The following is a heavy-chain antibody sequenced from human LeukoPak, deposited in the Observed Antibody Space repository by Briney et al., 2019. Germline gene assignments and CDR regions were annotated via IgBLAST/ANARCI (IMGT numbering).Heavy chain of an antibody. Sequence: SETLSLTCTVSGGSINSYYWSWIRQPAGKGLEWIGRIYTSGSTNYNPSLKSRVTMSVDTSKNQFSLKLSSVTAADTTVYYCARMYDSSGYYYPFDYWGQGTLVTVSS. CDR3: ARMYDSSGYYYPFDY. CDR1: GGSINSYY. CDR2: IYTSGST. D-gene: IGHD3-22*01. V-gene: IGHV4-4*07. J-gene: IGHJ4*02.